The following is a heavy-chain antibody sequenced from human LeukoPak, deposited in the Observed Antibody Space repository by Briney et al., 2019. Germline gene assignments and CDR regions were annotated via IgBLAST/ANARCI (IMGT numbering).Heavy chain of an antibody. J-gene: IGHJ3*02. D-gene: IGHD3-22*01. CDR1: GGTFSSYA. Sequence: ASVKVSCKASGGTFSSYAISWVRQAPGQGLEWMGGIILIFGTANYAQKFQGRVTITTDESTSTAYMELSSLRSEDTAVYYCASYLSDYYDSSFDAFDIWGQGTMVTVSS. CDR3: ASYLSDYYDSSFDAFDI. V-gene: IGHV1-69*05. CDR2: IILIFGTA.